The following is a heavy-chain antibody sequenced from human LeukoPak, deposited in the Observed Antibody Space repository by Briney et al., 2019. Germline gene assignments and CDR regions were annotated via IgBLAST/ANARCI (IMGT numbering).Heavy chain of an antibody. Sequence: SETLSLTCTVSGGSISSSSYYWGWIRQPPGKGLGWIGSIYYSGSTYYNPSLKSRVTISVDTSKNQFSLKLSSVTAADTAVYYCASGADTAMASDAFDIWGQGTMVTVSS. J-gene: IGHJ3*02. D-gene: IGHD5-18*01. V-gene: IGHV4-39*01. CDR2: IYYSGST. CDR1: GGSISSSSYY. CDR3: ASGADTAMASDAFDI.